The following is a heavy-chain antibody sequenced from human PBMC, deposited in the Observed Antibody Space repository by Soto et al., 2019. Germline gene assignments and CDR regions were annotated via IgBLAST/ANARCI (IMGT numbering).Heavy chain of an antibody. Sequence: SVKVSCKASGFTFTSSAVQWVRQARGQRLEWIGWIVVGSGNTNYAQKFQERVTITRDMSTSTAYMELSSLRSEDTAVYYCAAAFVGYSYGQNNWFDPWGQGTLVTVSS. CDR3: AAAFVGYSYGQNNWFDP. J-gene: IGHJ5*02. CDR2: IVVGSGNT. CDR1: GFTFTSSA. D-gene: IGHD5-18*01. V-gene: IGHV1-58*01.